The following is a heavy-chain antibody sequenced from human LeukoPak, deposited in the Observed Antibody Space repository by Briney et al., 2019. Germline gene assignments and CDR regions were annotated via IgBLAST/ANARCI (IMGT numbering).Heavy chain of an antibody. CDR2: INHSGST. V-gene: IGHV4-34*01. D-gene: IGHD5-18*01. CDR1: GGSFSGYY. CDR3: ARGLDLRGYSYWGKQYGFDY. J-gene: IGHJ4*02. Sequence: PSETLSLTCAVYGGSFSGYYWGWIRQPPGRGLEWVGAINHSGSTNYNPSLKSRFTISVDTSKNQFSLKLSSVTAADTAVYYCARGLDLRGYSYWGKQYGFDYWGQGTLVTVSS.